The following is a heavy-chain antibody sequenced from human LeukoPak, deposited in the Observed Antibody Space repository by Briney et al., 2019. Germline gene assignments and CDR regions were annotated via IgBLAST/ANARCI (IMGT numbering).Heavy chain of an antibody. CDR3: ASPMVRPYYFDY. D-gene: IGHD3-10*01. CDR2: ISSSSSYI. J-gene: IGHJ4*02. V-gene: IGHV3-21*01. CDR1: GFTFSSYS. Sequence: PGGSLRLSCAASGFTFSSYSMNWVRQAPGKGLEWVSSISSSSSYIYYADSVKGRFTISRDNAKNSLYLQMDSLRAEDTAVYYCASPMVRPYYFDYWGQGTLVTVSS.